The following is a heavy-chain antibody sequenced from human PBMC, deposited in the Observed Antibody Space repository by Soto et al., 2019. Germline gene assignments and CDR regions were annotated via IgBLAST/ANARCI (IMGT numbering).Heavy chain of an antibody. V-gene: IGHV3-21*04. D-gene: IGHD2-21*02. CDR3: ARPITEVVTAAPGQLDP. CDR2: ISSSSSYI. Sequence: GGSLRLSCAASGFTFSSYSMNWVRQAPGKGLEWVSPISSSSSYIYYADSVKGRFTISRDNAKNSVYLQMNSLRVEDTAMYYCARPITEVVTAAPGQLDPWGQGTLVTVSS. CDR1: GFTFSSYS. J-gene: IGHJ5*02.